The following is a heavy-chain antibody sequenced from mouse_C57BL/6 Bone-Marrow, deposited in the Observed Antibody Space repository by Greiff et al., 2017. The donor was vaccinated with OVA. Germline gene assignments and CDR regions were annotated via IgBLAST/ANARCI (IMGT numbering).Heavy chain of an antibody. J-gene: IGHJ2*01. CDR1: GYTFTSYW. Sequence: VQLQQSGAELVMPGASVKLSCKASGYTFTSYWMHWVKQRPGQGLEWIGEIDPSDSYTNYNQKFKGKSTLTVDKSSSTAYMQLSSLTSEDSAVYYCAREGYYYGSSPYFDYWGQGTTLTVSS. V-gene: IGHV1-69*01. CDR3: AREGYYYGSSPYFDY. D-gene: IGHD1-1*01. CDR2: IDPSDSYT.